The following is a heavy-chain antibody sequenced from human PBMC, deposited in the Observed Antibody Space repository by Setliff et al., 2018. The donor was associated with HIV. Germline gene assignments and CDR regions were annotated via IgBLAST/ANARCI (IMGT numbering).Heavy chain of an antibody. CDR3: ARVRYCSGGSCYGGEYWFDP. Sequence: ASVKVSCKASGYTFTSYYMHWVRQAPGQGLEWMGIINPSGGSTSYAQKFQGRVTMTRDTSISTASMELSSLRSEDTAVYYCARVRYCSGGSCYGGEYWFDPWGQGTLVTVSS. V-gene: IGHV1-46*01. D-gene: IGHD2-15*01. CDR2: INPSGGST. J-gene: IGHJ5*02. CDR1: GYTFTSYY.